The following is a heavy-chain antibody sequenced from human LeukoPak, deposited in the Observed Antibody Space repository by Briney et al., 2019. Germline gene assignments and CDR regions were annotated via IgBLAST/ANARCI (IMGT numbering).Heavy chain of an antibody. CDR2: SYHSRST. D-gene: IGHD5-12*01. J-gene: IGHJ4*02. Sequence: SQTVSLTCAVSVGSISSGAYSWSWIRQPPEKGLEWIGFSYHSRSTYYIPSLKSRVTISVDRSKYQFSLKLSSVPAADTAVYYCASYSVATTEFDYWGQGTLVTVSS. V-gene: IGHV4-30-2*01. CDR3: ASYSVATTEFDY. CDR1: VGSISSGAYS.